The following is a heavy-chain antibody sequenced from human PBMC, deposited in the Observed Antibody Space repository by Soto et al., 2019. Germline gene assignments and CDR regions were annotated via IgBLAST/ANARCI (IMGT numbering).Heavy chain of an antibody. J-gene: IGHJ4*02. Sequence: GGSLRLSCAASGFTFSSYAMSWVRQAPGKGLEWVSAISGSGGSTYYADSVKGRFTISRDNSKNTLYLQMNSLRAADTIVYYCAKARRETYYYDSSGYPVDFWGEGTLVIVTS. CDR2: ISGSGGST. CDR1: GFTFSSYA. V-gene: IGHV3-23*01. CDR3: AKARRETYYYDSSGYPVDF. D-gene: IGHD3-22*01.